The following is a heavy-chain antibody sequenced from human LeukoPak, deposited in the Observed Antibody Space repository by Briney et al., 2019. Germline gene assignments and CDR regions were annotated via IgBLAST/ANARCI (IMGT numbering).Heavy chain of an antibody. V-gene: IGHV4-59*01. CDR1: GGSISSYY. D-gene: IGHD1-26*01. CDR3: ARGRELAYYFDY. Sequence: SETLSLTCTVSGGSISSYYWSWIRQPPGKGLEWIGYIYYSGSTNYNPSLKSRVTISVDTSKNQFSLKLSSVTAADTAVYYCARGRELAYYFDYWGQGTLVTVSS. J-gene: IGHJ4*02. CDR2: IYYSGST.